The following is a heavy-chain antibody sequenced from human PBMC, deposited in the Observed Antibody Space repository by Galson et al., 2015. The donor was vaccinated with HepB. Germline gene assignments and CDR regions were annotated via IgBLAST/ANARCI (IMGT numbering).Heavy chain of an antibody. CDR3: ARDSIVYAGGSYYHPGYFDY. V-gene: IGHV3-21*01. Sequence: SLRLSCAASGFTFSSYSMNWVRQAPGKGLEWVSSITTSRNYIHYADSVKGRFTISRDNAKNSLFLQMNRLRAEDTAVYYCARDSIVYAGGSYYHPGYFDYWGQGTLVTVSS. CDR1: GFTFSSYS. D-gene: IGHD1-26*01. J-gene: IGHJ4*02. CDR2: ITTSRNYI.